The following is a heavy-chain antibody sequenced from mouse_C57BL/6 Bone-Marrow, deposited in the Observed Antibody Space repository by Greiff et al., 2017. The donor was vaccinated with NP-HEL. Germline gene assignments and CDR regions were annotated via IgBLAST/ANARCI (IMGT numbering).Heavy chain of an antibody. CDR1: GFSLSTFGMG. CDR2: IWWDDDK. J-gene: IGHJ1*03. D-gene: IGHD1-1*01. Sequence: QVTLKESGPGILQPSQTLGLTCSFSGFSLSTFGMGVGWIRQPSGKGLEWLAHIWWDDDKYYNPALKSRLTISKDTSKNQVFLKIANVDTAGTATYYCARISTWVVADWYFDVWGTGTTVTVSS. CDR3: ARISTWVVADWYFDV. V-gene: IGHV8-8*01.